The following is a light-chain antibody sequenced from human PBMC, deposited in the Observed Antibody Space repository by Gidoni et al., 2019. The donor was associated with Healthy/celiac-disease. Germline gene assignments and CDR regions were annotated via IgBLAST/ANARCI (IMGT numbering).Light chain of an antibody. CDR3: QQRSNWSYT. CDR2: DAS. J-gene: IGKJ2*01. Sequence: EIVLTQSPATLSLSPGERATLSCRASQSVSSYLAWYQQKPGQAPRLLIYDASNRATGIPARFSGSGSGTDFTLTISSLEPEDFAVYYCQQRSNWSYTFXQGTKLEIK. V-gene: IGKV3-11*01. CDR1: QSVSSY.